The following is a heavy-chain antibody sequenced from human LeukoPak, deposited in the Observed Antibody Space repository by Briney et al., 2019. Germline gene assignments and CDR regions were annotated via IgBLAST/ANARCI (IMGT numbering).Heavy chain of an antibody. V-gene: IGHV3-30*18. D-gene: IGHD6-13*01. CDR2: ISYDGSNK. Sequence: GGSLRLSCAASGFTFSSYGMHWVRQAPGKGLEWVVVISYDGSNKYYADSVKGRFTISRDNSKNTLYLQMNSLRAEDTAVYYCAKDSVVGSSSWYPYGMDVWGQGTTVTVSS. CDR1: GFTFSSYG. CDR3: AKDSVVGSSSWYPYGMDV. J-gene: IGHJ6*02.